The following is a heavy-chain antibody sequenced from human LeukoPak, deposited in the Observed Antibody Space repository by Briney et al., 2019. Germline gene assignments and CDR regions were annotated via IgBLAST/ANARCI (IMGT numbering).Heavy chain of an antibody. CDR3: ARLKHSSSWFSRNYYYYYMDV. J-gene: IGHJ6*03. D-gene: IGHD6-13*01. Sequence: PSETLSLTCSVSDDSITMYYWTWIRQPPGKGLEWIGEINHSGSTNYNPSLKSRVTISVDTSKNQFSLKLSSVTAADTAVYYCARLKHSSSWFSRNYYYYYMDVWGKGTTVTISS. CDR1: DDSITMYY. CDR2: INHSGST. V-gene: IGHV4-34*01.